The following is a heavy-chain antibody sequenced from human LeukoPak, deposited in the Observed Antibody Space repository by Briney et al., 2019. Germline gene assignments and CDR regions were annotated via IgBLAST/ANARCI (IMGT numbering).Heavy chain of an antibody. CDR1: GFTFSSYN. CDR3: AKDHKQWLVRDLFDY. D-gene: IGHD6-19*01. Sequence: GGSLRLSCAASGFTFSSYNMNWVRQAPGKGLEWVSSISSGSAYIYSADSLKGRFTISRDNAKNSLYLQMNSLRAEDTAVYYCAKDHKQWLVRDLFDYWGQGTLVTVSS. CDR2: ISSGSAYI. J-gene: IGHJ4*02. V-gene: IGHV3-21*01.